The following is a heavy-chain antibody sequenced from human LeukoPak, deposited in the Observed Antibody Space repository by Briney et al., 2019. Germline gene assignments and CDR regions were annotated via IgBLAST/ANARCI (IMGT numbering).Heavy chain of an antibody. CDR3: ARVHIRWAYYFDY. V-gene: IGHV3-64*01. Sequence: PGGSLRLSCAASGFTFSSYAMHWVRQAPGKGLEYVSAISSNGGSTYYANSVKGRFTISRDNSKNTLYLQMGSLRAEDMAVYYCARVHIRWAYYFDYWGQGTLVTVSS. J-gene: IGHJ4*02. CDR2: ISSNGGST. D-gene: IGHD3-3*01. CDR1: GFTFSSYA.